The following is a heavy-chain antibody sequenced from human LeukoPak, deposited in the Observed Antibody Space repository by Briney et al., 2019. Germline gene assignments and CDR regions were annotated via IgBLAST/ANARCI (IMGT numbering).Heavy chain of an antibody. CDR1: VDSFSSNSAA. J-gene: IGHJ4*02. CDR2: SYYRSKWCN. D-gene: IGHD6-19*01. Sequence: SQTLSLTCAFSVDSFSSNSAAWHWLRQSPSRRLEWLGSSYYRSKWCNDYAVSVKSRITINPDTSKNQFSLQLNSVTPEDTAVYYCAREKGSSGWYGYYFDYWGQGTLVTVSS. V-gene: IGHV6-1*01. CDR3: AREKGSSGWYGYYFDY.